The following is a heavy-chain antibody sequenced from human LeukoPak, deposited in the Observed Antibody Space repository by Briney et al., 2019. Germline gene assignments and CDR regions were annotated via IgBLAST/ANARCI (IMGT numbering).Heavy chain of an antibody. CDR1: GDSISSNSAA. Sequence: SQTLSLTCAISGDSISSNSAAWSWIRQSPSRGLEWLGRTYFRSKWYNNYAVSVKSRITINPDTSKNQFSLQLNSVTPEDTAVYYCARDRRGDVDLDSWGQGTLVTVSS. CDR2: TYFRSKWYN. J-gene: IGHJ4*02. V-gene: IGHV6-1*01. D-gene: IGHD3-10*01. CDR3: ARDRRGDVDLDS.